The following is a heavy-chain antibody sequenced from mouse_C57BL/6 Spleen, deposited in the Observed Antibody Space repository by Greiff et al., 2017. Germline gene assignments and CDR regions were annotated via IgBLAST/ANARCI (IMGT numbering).Heavy chain of an antibody. V-gene: IGHV1-53*01. Sequence: QVQLQQPGTELVKPGASVKLSCKASGYTFTSYWMHWVKQRPGQGLEWIGNINPSNGGTNYNEKFKSKATLTVYKSSSTAYIQLSSLTAEDSAVYYCARATVVAHWYFDVWGTGTTVTVSS. CDR3: ARATVVAHWYFDV. CDR1: GYTFTSYW. J-gene: IGHJ1*03. D-gene: IGHD1-1*01. CDR2: INPSNGGT.